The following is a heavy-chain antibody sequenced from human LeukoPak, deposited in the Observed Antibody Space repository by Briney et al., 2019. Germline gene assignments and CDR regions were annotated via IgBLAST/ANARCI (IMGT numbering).Heavy chain of an antibody. D-gene: IGHD7-27*01. V-gene: IGHV3-30-3*01. CDR3: ATLTGDPVDY. CDR1: GFTFSSYW. CDR2: ISYDGSNK. J-gene: IGHJ4*02. Sequence: GGSLRLSCAASGFTFSSYWMSWVRQAPGKGLEWVAVISYDGSNKYYADSVKGRFTISRDNSKNTLYLQMNSLRAEDTAVYYCATLTGDPVDYWGQGTLVTVSS.